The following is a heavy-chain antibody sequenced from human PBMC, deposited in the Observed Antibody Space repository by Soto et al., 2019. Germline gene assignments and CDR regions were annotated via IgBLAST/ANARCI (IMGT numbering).Heavy chain of an antibody. Sequence: EVYLLESGGGLVQPGGSLRLSCVTSGFTFSTYTMSWVRRAPGKGLEWVSVISGTMGSVRDPYYADSVQGRFTISRDDFRSTIYLQMNRLRAEDTAIYYCANASCTSSTCYVPDSWGQGTLVTVSS. CDR2: ISGTMGSVRDP. J-gene: IGHJ5*01. CDR3: ANASCTSSTCYVPDS. V-gene: IGHV3-23*01. CDR1: GFTFSTYT. D-gene: IGHD2-8*01.